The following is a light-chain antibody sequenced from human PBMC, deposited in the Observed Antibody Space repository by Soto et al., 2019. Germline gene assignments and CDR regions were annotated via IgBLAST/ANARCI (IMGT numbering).Light chain of an antibody. CDR1: QDISDW. Sequence: DIQMTQSPSSVSASVGDRVTISCRASQDISDWLAWYQQKPGKAPKLLIYAASTLEIGVPSRFSGSGSGTDFTLTISRVEPEDFAIYFCQQYGSSPGTFGQGTKVEI. CDR2: AAS. CDR3: QQYGSSPGT. V-gene: IGKV1-12*01. J-gene: IGKJ1*01.